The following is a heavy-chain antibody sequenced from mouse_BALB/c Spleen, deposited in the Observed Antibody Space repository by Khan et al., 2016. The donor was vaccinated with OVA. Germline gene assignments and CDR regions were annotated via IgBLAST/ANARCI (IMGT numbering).Heavy chain of an antibody. CDR3: ARGNYYGYYFDY. V-gene: IGHV3-2*02. J-gene: IGHJ2*01. Sequence: EVKLEVSGPGLVKPSQSLSLTCTVTGYSITSCYAWNLLRHFPGNKLEWMGIISYGGGTSYHPSLKSRISITRDTSKNQFFLQLNSVTTEDTATYNCARGNYYGYYFDYWGQGTLLTVSS. CDR1: GYSITSCYA. CDR2: ISYGGGT. D-gene: IGHD1-1*01.